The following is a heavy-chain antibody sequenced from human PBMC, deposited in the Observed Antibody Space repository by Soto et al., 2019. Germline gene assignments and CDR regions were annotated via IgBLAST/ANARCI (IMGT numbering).Heavy chain of an antibody. V-gene: IGHV4-30-2*01. CDR1: GGSVNTAGNS. CDR3: ARVPISYDSSGYYHYGTFDI. Sequence: QLQLQESGPGLVKPSQTLSLTCAVSGGSVNTAGNSWSWIRQAPGKGLEWIGYIYHSGSTYYNPSFRSRVSMSLDRSNDHFSLKLSSVTAADTAVYYCARVPISYDSSGYYHYGTFDIWGQGALVTVSS. CDR2: IYHSGST. D-gene: IGHD3-22*01. J-gene: IGHJ3*02.